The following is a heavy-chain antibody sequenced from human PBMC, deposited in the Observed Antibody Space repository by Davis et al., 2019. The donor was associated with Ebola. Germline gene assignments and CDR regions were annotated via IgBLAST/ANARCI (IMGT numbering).Heavy chain of an antibody. D-gene: IGHD1-26*01. Sequence: ASVKVSCKASGYTFTSYAMNWVRQAPGQGLEWMGRINPNSGGTNYAQKFQGRVTMTRDTSISTAYMELRSLRSDDTAVYYCARDISGMYYYGMDVWGQGTTVTVSS. J-gene: IGHJ6*02. CDR1: GYTFTSYA. CDR2: INPNSGGT. CDR3: ARDISGMYYYGMDV. V-gene: IGHV1-2*06.